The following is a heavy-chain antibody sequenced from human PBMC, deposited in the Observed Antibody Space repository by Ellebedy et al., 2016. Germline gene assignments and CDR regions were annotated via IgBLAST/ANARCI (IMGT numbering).Heavy chain of an antibody. Sequence: GGSLRLSCAASGFTVSSNHMSWVRQAPEKGLEWVSVIYSGGSTYYADSVKGRFTISRDDSKNTLYLQMNSLRAEETAVYYCAREQRGYNYYYGMDVWGQGTTVTVSS. J-gene: IGHJ6*02. D-gene: IGHD1-1*01. CDR3: AREQRGYNYYYGMDV. CDR1: GFTVSSNH. V-gene: IGHV3-53*01. CDR2: IYSGGST.